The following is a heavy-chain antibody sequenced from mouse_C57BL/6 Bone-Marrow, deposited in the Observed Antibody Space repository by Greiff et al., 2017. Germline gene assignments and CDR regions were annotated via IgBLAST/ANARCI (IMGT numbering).Heavy chain of an antibody. J-gene: IGHJ3*01. CDR3: ANLFTSTVPFAY. D-gene: IGHD1-1*01. CDR1: GYTFTDYE. V-gene: IGHV1-15*01. Sequence: QVQLQQSGAELVRPGASVTLSCKASGYTFTDYEMHWVKQTPVHGLEWIGAIDPETGGTAYNQKFKGKAILTADKSSSTAYMELRSLTSEDSAVYYGANLFTSTVPFAYWGQGTLVIVSA. CDR2: IDPETGGT.